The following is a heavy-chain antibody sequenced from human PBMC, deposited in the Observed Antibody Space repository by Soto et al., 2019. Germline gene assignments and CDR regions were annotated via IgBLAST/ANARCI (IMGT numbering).Heavy chain of an antibody. V-gene: IGHV3-23*01. J-gene: IGHJ5*02. CDR3: AKGGYCSSTSCSRPLWFDP. CDR1: GFTFSSYA. Sequence: GGSQRLSCAASGFTFSSYAMSWVRQAPGKGLEWVSAISGSGGSTYYADSVKGRFTISRDNSKNTLYLQMNSLRAEDTAVYYCAKGGYCSSTSCSRPLWFDPWGQGTLVTVSS. D-gene: IGHD2-2*01. CDR2: ISGSGGST.